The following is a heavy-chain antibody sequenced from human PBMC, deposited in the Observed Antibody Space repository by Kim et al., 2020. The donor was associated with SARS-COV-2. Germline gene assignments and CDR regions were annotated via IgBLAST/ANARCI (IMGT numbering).Heavy chain of an antibody. CDR3: ARNYDILTGYWKSFDF. D-gene: IGHD3-9*01. V-gene: IGHV3-11*06. Sequence: GGSLRLSCAASGFTFSDYYMSWIRQAPGKGLEWVSYISSGSSYTNYADSVRGRFTISRDNAKNSLYLQMNSLRAEDTAVYYCARNYDILTGYWKSFDFWGQGTLVTVSS. J-gene: IGHJ4*02. CDR1: GFTFSDYY. CDR2: ISSGSSYT.